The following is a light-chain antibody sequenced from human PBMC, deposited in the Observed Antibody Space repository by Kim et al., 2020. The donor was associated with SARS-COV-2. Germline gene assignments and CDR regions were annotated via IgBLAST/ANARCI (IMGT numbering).Light chain of an antibody. Sequence: QPASISCRSSQSLIFSDGNTDLSWFQQRPGQSPRRLIYWIARRDSGVPNRFSGSGSGTDFTLKISRVEAEDVGVYYCMQGTQWQYTFGQGTKLEI. CDR1: QSLIFSDGNTD. J-gene: IGKJ2*01. CDR2: WIA. V-gene: IGKV2-30*01. CDR3: MQGTQWQYT.